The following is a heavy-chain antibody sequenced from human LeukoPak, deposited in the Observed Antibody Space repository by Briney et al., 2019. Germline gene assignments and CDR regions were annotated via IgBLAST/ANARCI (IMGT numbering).Heavy chain of an antibody. CDR3: ARLRRAGTFDY. V-gene: IGHV4-4*07. Sequence: SETLSLTCTVSGGSISSSYWNWIRQPAGRGLEWIGRIYTSGSTNYNPSLKSRVTMSVDTSKNQFSLKLSSVTAADTAVYHCARLRRAGTFDYWGQGTLVTVSS. CDR1: GGSISSSY. CDR2: IYTSGST. J-gene: IGHJ4*02. D-gene: IGHD6-19*01.